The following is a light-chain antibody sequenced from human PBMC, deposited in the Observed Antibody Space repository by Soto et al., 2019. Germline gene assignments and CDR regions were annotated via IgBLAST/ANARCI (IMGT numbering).Light chain of an antibody. V-gene: IGKV1-27*01. CDR1: QDISVY. CDR3: QKFNTAPLT. Sequence: DIQMTQSPSSLSASVGDRVTITCRASQDISVYLAWYQQKPGKVPKLLIYSASTLQSGFPSRFSGSGSGTDFTLTISSLQPEDVANYYCQKFNTAPLTFGQGTRLEIK. J-gene: IGKJ5*01. CDR2: SAS.